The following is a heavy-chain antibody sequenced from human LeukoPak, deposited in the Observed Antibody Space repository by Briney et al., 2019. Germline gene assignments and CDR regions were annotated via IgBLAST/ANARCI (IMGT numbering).Heavy chain of an antibody. D-gene: IGHD3-10*01. CDR3: AKDRSYGSGSSLEY. J-gene: IGHJ4*02. CDR1: GFTFSSYG. CDR2: IRYDGSDK. V-gene: IGHV3-30*02. Sequence: QPGGSLRLSCAASGFTFSSYGMHWVRQAPGKGLEWVSFIRYDGSDKYYADSVKGRFTISKDNSKNTLYLQMNSLRAEDTAVYHCAKDRSYGSGSSLEYWGQGTLVTVSS.